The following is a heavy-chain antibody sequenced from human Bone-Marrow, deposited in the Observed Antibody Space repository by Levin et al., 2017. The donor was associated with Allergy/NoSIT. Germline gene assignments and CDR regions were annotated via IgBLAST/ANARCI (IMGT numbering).Heavy chain of an antibody. J-gene: IGHJ4*02. D-gene: IGHD3-22*01. CDR2: ISWNSGSI. V-gene: IGHV3-9*01. CDR1: GFTFDDYA. Sequence: GGSLRLSCAASGFTFDDYAMHWVRQAPGKGLEWVSGISWNSGSIGYADSVKGRFTISRDNAKNSLYLQMNSLRAEDTALYYCAKGSYDSSGYYTQSLQYWGQGTLVTVSS. CDR3: AKGSYDSSGYYTQSLQY.